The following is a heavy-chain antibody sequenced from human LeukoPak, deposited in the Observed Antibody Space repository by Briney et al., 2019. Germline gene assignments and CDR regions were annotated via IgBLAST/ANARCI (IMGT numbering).Heavy chain of an antibody. V-gene: IGHV4-30-2*01. CDR1: GGSISSGGYS. Sequence: SETLSLTCAVSGGSISSGGYSWSWIRQPPGKGLEWIGYIYHSGSTYYNPSLKSRVTISVDRSKNQFSLKLSSVTAADTAVYYCARVGSSGREDYWYFDLWGRGTLVTVSS. J-gene: IGHJ2*01. D-gene: IGHD3-22*01. CDR3: ARVGSSGREDYWYFDL. CDR2: IYHSGST.